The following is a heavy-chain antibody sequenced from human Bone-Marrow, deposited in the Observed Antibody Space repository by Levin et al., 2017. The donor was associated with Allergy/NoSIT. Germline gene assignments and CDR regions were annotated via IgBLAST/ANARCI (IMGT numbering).Heavy chain of an antibody. D-gene: IGHD3-3*01. J-gene: IGHJ4*02. Sequence: ASVKVSCKASGYTFTNYDINWVRQAAGQGLEWMGWMKPSTGDTGFAEKFQGRVTLTRDASLNTAYMEVSSLTTDDTAVYYCARGRFDLKYWGQGTHVTVSP. CDR3: ARGRFDLKY. V-gene: IGHV1-8*01. CDR1: GYTFTNYD. CDR2: MKPSTGDT.